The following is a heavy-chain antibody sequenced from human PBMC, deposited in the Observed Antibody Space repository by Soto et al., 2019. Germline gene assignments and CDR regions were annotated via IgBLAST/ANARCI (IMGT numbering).Heavy chain of an antibody. CDR1: GFTFSSYG. D-gene: IGHD6-13*01. J-gene: IGHJ4*02. CDR2: ISSAGSKK. Sequence: PGGSLRLSCAASGFTFSSYGMHWVRQAPGKGLEWVAVISSAGSKKYYADSVKGRFTISRDNSKNTLYLQMNSLRAEDTAVYYCAKGGDSSSWSYFDYWGQGTLVTVSS. V-gene: IGHV3-30*18. CDR3: AKGGDSSSWSYFDY.